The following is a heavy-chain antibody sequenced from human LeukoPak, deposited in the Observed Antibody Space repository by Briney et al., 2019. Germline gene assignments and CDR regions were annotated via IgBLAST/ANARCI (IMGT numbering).Heavy chain of an antibody. CDR3: ARDSGPVWFGELYFDY. D-gene: IGHD3-10*01. Sequence: PGGSLRLSCAASGFTFSSYSMNWVRQAPGKGLEWVSSISSSSSYIYYADSVKGRFTISRDNAKNSLYLQMNSLRAEDTAVYYCARDSGPVWFGELYFDYWGQGTLVTVSS. CDR1: GFTFSSYS. V-gene: IGHV3-21*01. CDR2: ISSSSSYI. J-gene: IGHJ4*02.